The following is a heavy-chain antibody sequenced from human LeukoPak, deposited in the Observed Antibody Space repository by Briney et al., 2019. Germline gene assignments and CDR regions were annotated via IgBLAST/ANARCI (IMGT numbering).Heavy chain of an antibody. V-gene: IGHV3-7*01. Sequence: GASQTLACALSGLTFTIKWMRWARHPPGEWLGRVVHMNQDGSANYYVDSVRGRFTISRDNAKNSLFLQMDSLRAEDSAVCYCATTVAGYPNDYLDFWGRGTLVTVSS. J-gene: IGHJ4*02. D-gene: IGHD6-19*01. CDR3: ATTVAGYPNDYLDF. CDR2: MNQDGSAN. CDR1: GLTFTIKW.